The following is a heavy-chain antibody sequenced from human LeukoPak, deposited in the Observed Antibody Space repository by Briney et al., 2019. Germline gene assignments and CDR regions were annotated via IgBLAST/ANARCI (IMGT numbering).Heavy chain of an antibody. J-gene: IGHJ5*02. CDR2: IYYSGST. D-gene: IGHD6-13*01. CDR1: GGSISSYY. V-gene: IGHV4-59*01. Sequence: SETLSLTCTVPGGSISSYYWSWIRQPPGKGLEWIGDIYYSGSTNYNPSLKSRVTISVDTSKNQFSLKLSSVTAADTAVYYCARQYTSSWAYWFDPWGQGTLVTVSS. CDR3: ARQYTSSWAYWFDP.